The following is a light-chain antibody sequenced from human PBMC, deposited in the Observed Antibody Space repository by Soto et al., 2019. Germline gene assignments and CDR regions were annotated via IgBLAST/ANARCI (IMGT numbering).Light chain of an antibody. V-gene: IGKV3-20*01. J-gene: IGKJ3*01. CDR3: QQYGSSPPFT. Sequence: EIVLTQSPGTLSLSPGERATLSCRASQTVSSSYLAWYQQKPGQAPRLLIYDASSRATGIPDRFSGRGSGTDFTLTISRLEPEDFAVYYCQQYGSSPPFTFGPGTKVDIK. CDR1: QTVSSSY. CDR2: DAS.